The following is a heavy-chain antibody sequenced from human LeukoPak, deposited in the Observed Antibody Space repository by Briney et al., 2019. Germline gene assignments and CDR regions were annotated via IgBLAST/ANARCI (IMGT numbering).Heavy chain of an antibody. D-gene: IGHD4-11*01. J-gene: IGHJ4*02. V-gene: IGHV3-15*01. CDR1: GFTFSNAW. CDR3: TTDRGVTTVPTRRFDY. CDR2: IRSKTDGGTT. Sequence: SGGSLRLSCAAFGFTFSNAWMSWVRQAPGKGLEWVGRIRSKTDGGTTDYAAPVKGRFTISGDDSKNTLYLQMNSLKTEDTAVYYCTTDRGVTTVPTRRFDYWGQGTLVTVSS.